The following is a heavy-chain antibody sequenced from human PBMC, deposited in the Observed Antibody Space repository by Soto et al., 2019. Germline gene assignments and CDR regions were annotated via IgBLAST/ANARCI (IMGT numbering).Heavy chain of an antibody. J-gene: IGHJ6*02. CDR2: LSFDGIVK. V-gene: IGHV3-30*18. CDR1: GFSFSSFG. CDR3: AKEGGWELRPGHGMDV. D-gene: IGHD3-16*01. Sequence: QVQLVESGGGVVQPGTSLRLSCAASGFSFSSFGMHWVRQAPGKGLEWVAALSFDGIVKHYADSVQGRFTSSRDNSKNTVYLQMNSMRPEDTAVYSCAKEGGWELRPGHGMDVWGQGTTVTVSS.